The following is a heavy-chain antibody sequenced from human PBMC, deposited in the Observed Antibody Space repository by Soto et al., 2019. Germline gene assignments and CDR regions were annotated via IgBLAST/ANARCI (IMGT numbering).Heavy chain of an antibody. D-gene: IGHD3-22*01. Sequence: PGESLKISCKGSGYSFTSYWIGWVRQMPGKGLEWMGIIYPGDSDTRYSPSFQGQVTISADKSISTAYLQWSSLKASDTAMYYCARHRHPPDYYDSSGYSPWGQGTLVTVSS. V-gene: IGHV5-51*01. CDR2: IYPGDSDT. CDR1: GYSFTSYW. J-gene: IGHJ5*02. CDR3: ARHRHPPDYYDSSGYSP.